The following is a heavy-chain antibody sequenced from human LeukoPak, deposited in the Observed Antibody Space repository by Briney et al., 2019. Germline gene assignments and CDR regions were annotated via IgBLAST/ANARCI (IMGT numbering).Heavy chain of an antibody. V-gene: IGHV3-48*01. CDR2: ISSDSGTI. D-gene: IGHD5-18*01. Sequence: GGSLRLSCVASGFTFSRNTMNWVRQAPGKGLEWVSYISSDSGTIYYADSVRGRFTISRDNAKNSLYLQMNSLRAEDAAVYYCARAIQLWSPFDYWGQGTLVPVSS. J-gene: IGHJ4*02. CDR3: ARAIQLWSPFDY. CDR1: GFTFSRNT.